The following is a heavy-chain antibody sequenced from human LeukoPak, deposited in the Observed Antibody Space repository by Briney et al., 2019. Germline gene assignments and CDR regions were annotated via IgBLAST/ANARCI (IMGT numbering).Heavy chain of an antibody. V-gene: IGHV3-23*01. Sequence: PGGSLRLSCAASGFTFSSYAMSWVRQAPGKGLEWVSAISGSGGSTYYADSVKGRSTISRDNSKNTLYLQMNSLRAEDTAVYYCAKNKWFGEFGSNFDYWGQGTLVTVSS. J-gene: IGHJ4*02. CDR3: AKNKWFGEFGSNFDY. D-gene: IGHD3-10*01. CDR2: ISGSGGST. CDR1: GFTFSSYA.